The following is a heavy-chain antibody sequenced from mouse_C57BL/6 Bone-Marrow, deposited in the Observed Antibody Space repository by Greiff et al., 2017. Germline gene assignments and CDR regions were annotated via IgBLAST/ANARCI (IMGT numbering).Heavy chain of an antibody. CDR3: AASTVVFWDFDV. D-gene: IGHD1-1*01. V-gene: IGHV1-53*01. J-gene: IGHJ1*03. CDR1: GYTFTSYW. CDR2: INPSNGCT. Sequence: VQLQQPGTELVKPGASVKLSCKASGYTFTSYWMHWVKQRPGQGLEWIGNINPSNGCTNYNEKFKSKATLTVDKSSSTAYMQLSSLTSEDSAVYYCAASTVVFWDFDVWGTGTTVTVSS.